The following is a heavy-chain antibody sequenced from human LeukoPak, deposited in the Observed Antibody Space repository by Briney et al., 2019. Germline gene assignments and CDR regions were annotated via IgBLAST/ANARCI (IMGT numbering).Heavy chain of an antibody. V-gene: IGHV4-38-2*02. Sequence: SETLSLTCTVSGYSISSGYYWGWIRQPPGKGLEWIGSIYHSGSTYYSPSLKSRVTISVDTSKNQFSLKLSSVTAADTAVYYCARDPHYYDSSGYYSDYWGQGTLVTVSS. D-gene: IGHD3-22*01. CDR3: ARDPHYYDSSGYYSDY. CDR2: IYHSGST. J-gene: IGHJ4*02. CDR1: GYSISSGYY.